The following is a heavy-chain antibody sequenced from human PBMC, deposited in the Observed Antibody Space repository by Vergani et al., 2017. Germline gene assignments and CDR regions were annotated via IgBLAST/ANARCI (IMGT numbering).Heavy chain of an antibody. V-gene: IGHV3-21*01. CDR2: ISSSSSYI. Sequence: EVQLVESGGGLVKRGGSLRLSCAASGFTFSSYSMNWVRQAPGKGLEWVSSISSSSSYIHYSDSLKGRFTISRDNAKSSLYLQMNSLRAEDTGVYYCATPAPYGSGKSTYYGMDVWGQGTTVTVSS. CDR3: ATPAPYGSGKSTYYGMDV. D-gene: IGHD3-10*01. CDR1: GFTFSSYS. J-gene: IGHJ6*02.